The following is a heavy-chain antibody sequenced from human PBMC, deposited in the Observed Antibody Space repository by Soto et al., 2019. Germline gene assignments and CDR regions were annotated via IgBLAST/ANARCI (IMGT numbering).Heavy chain of an antibody. CDR3: ARGLRYCSSTSCFRGGYYFDY. CDR1: GYSFTSYW. J-gene: IGHJ4*02. CDR2: IYPGDSDT. D-gene: IGHD2-2*01. V-gene: IGHV5-51*01. Sequence: GESLKISCKGSGYSFTSYWIGWVRQMPGKVLEWMGIIYPGDSDTRYSPSFQGQVTISADKSISTAYLQWSSLKASDTAMYYCARGLRYCSSTSCFRGGYYFDYWGQGTLVTVSS.